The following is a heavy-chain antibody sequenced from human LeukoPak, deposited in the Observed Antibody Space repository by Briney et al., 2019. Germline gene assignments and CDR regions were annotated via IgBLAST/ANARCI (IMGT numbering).Heavy chain of an antibody. D-gene: IGHD6-19*01. CDR3: ARVSGSGWHGFRFDY. CDR1: GFTFSSYE. Sequence: QPGGSLRLSCAASGFTFSSYEMNWVRQAPGKGLEWVSYISSSGSTIYYADSVKGRFTISRDNSKNTLYLQMNSLRAEDTAVYYCARVSGSGWHGFRFDYWGQGTLVTVSS. V-gene: IGHV3-48*03. J-gene: IGHJ4*02. CDR2: ISSSGSTI.